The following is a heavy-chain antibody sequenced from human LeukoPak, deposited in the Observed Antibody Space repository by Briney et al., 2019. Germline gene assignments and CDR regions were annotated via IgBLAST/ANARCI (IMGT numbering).Heavy chain of an antibody. V-gene: IGHV4-59*01. CDR3: ARDNYYYYYMDV. CDR1: GGSISTYH. J-gene: IGHJ6*03. Sequence: SETLSLTCTVSGGSISTYHWSWIRQPPGKGLEWIGYIYYSGSTNYNPSLKSRVTISVDTSKNQFSLKLSSVTAADMAVYYCARDNYYYYYMDVWGKGTTVTVSS. CDR2: IYYSGST.